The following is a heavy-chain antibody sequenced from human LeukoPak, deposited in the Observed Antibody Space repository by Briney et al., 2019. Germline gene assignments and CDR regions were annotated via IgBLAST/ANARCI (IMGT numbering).Heavy chain of an antibody. CDR2: ISYSGST. V-gene: IGHV4-59*08. D-gene: IGHD3-3*01. J-gene: IGHJ5*02. CDR3: ASNNFWSGRGFDP. Sequence: SETLSLTYTVSGGSITSDYWSWIRQPPGQGLEWIGYISYSGSTYYNPSLKSRVTISVDTSKNQLSLRLSSVTAADTAVYYCASNNFWSGRGFDPWGQGTLVTVSS. CDR1: GGSITSDY.